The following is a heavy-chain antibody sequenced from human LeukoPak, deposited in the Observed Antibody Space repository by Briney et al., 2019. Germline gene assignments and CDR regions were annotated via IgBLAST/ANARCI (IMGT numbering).Heavy chain of an antibody. CDR3: ARETGYAYGRAPLDY. CDR1: GYTFTNYA. D-gene: IGHD5-18*01. CDR2: INADNGDT. V-gene: IGHV1-3*01. J-gene: IGHJ4*02. Sequence: GASVKVSCKTSGYTFTNYAIHWVRQAPGQRLEWMGWINADNGDTQYSQEFQGRVTITADKSTGTAYMELSSLRSDDTAVYYCARETGYAYGRAPLDYWGQGTLVTVSS.